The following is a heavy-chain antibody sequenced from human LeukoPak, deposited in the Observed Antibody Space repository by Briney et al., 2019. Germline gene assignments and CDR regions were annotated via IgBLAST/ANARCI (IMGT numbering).Heavy chain of an antibody. CDR2: ISSSSSYI. CDR1: GFTFSSYS. V-gene: IGHV3-21*01. Sequence: GGSLRLSCAASGFTFSSYSMNWVRQAPGKGLEWVSSISSSSSYIYYADSVKGRFTISRDNAKNSLYLQMNSLRAEDTAVYYCARFPADFWSGYLFYFDYWGQGTLVTVSS. D-gene: IGHD3-3*01. CDR3: ARFPADFWSGYLFYFDY. J-gene: IGHJ4*02.